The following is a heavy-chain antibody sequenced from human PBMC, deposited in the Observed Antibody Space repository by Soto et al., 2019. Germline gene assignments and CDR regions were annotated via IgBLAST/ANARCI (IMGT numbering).Heavy chain of an antibody. V-gene: IGHV3-23*01. CDR1: GFTSSSYA. Sequence: EVQLLESGGGLAQPGGSLRLSCAASGFTSSSYAMNWVRQAPGKGLEWVSGISDSGGSTFYADSVKGRFTVSRDNSKNTMSLQMNSLRVEDTTVYYCAKAPCSSTSFYNYDFDYWGQGTLVTVSS. D-gene: IGHD2-2*01. CDR2: ISDSGGST. CDR3: AKAPCSSTSFYNYDFDY. J-gene: IGHJ4*02.